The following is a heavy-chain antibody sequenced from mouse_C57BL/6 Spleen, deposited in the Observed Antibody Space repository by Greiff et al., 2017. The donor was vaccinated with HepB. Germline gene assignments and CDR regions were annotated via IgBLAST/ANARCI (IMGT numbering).Heavy chain of an antibody. Sequence: QVQLKQPGAELVRPGSSVKLSCKASGYTFTSYWMDWVKQRPGQGLEWIGNIYPSDSETHYNQKFKDKATLTVDKSSSTAYMQLSSLTSEDSAVYYCARVSSHWYFDVWGTGTTVTVSS. D-gene: IGHD1-1*01. CDR1: GYTFTSYW. CDR3: ARVSSHWYFDV. J-gene: IGHJ1*03. CDR2: IYPSDSET. V-gene: IGHV1-61*01.